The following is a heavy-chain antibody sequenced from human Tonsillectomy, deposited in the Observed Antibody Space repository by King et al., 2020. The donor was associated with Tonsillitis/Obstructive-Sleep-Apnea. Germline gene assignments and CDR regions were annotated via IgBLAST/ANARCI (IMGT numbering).Heavy chain of an antibody. V-gene: IGHV5-10-1*01. CDR1: GYSFTSYW. Sequence: QLVQSGAEVKKPGESLRISCKGSGYSFTSYWISWVRQMPGKGLEWMGRIDPIASYTNYSPSFQAHVTISADKSISTAYLQWSSLKASDTAMYYCARHTITMVAWFDPWGQGTLVTVSS. CDR2: IDPIASYT. CDR3: ARHTITMVAWFDP. D-gene: IGHD3-10*01. J-gene: IGHJ5*02.